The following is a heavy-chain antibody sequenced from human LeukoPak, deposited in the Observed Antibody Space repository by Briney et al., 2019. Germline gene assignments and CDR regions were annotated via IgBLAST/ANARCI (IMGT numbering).Heavy chain of an antibody. CDR3: AREGNYGSGRGMDV. D-gene: IGHD3-10*01. CDR1: GGSISGYY. Sequence: SETLSLTCTVSGGSISGYYWSWVRQPPGKRLEWIGYSGGTNYNPSLRSRLTMSADTSKNQLSLTVSSVTAADTAVYYCAREGNYGSGRGMDVWGQGTTVTVSS. J-gene: IGHJ6*02. CDR2: SGGT. V-gene: IGHV4-59*01.